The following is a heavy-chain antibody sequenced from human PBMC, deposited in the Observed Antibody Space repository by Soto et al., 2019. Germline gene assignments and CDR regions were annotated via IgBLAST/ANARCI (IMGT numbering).Heavy chain of an antibody. CDR3: ARDRVNDVWSGSYYYYYGMDV. CDR1: GFTFSSYW. Sequence: EVQLVESGGGLVQPGGSLRLSCAASGFTFSSYWMSWVRQAPGKGLEWVANIKQDGSEKYYVDSVKGRFTISRDNAKNSLYLQMNSLRAADTAVYYCARDRVNDVWSGSYYYYYGMDVWGQGTTVTVSS. J-gene: IGHJ6*01. CDR2: IKQDGSEK. V-gene: IGHV3-7*05. D-gene: IGHD3-3*01.